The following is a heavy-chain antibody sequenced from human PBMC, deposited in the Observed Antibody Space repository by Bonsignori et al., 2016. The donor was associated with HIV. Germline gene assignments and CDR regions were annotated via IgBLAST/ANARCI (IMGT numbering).Heavy chain of an antibody. CDR3: ARDGSGSVFDY. J-gene: IGHJ4*02. Sequence: RQAPGKGLEWVSYISSSGSTIYYADSVKGRFTISRDNAKNSLYLQMNSLRAEDTAVYYCARDGSGSVFDYWGQGTLVTVSS. D-gene: IGHD3-3*01. CDR2: ISSSGSTI. V-gene: IGHV3-11*01.